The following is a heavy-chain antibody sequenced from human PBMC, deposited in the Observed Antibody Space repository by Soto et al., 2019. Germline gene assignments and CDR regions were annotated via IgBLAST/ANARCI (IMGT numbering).Heavy chain of an antibody. J-gene: IGHJ4*02. CDR3: ARRYVTCFPH. Sequence: SETLSLTCTVSGGSISSYYWSWIRQPPGKGLEWIGDIYYSGSTNYNPSLKSRVTISVDTSKNQFSLKLRSVTFPDTVVHYCARRYVTCFPHRGQGTPVTVSS. V-gene: IGHV4-59*08. CDR1: GGSISSYY. CDR2: IYYSGST. D-gene: IGHD3-10*02.